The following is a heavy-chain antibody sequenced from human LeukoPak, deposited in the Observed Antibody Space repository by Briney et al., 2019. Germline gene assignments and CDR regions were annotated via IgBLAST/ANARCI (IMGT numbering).Heavy chain of an antibody. Sequence: PGGSLRLSCAASGFTFSSYWMSWVRQAPGKGLEWVANIKQDGSEKYYVDSVKGRFTISRDNAKNPLYLQMNSLRAEDTAVYYCARGAAAGLFDYWGQGTLVTVSS. CDR3: ARGAAAGLFDY. V-gene: IGHV3-7*01. J-gene: IGHJ4*02. CDR1: GFTFSSYW. D-gene: IGHD6-13*01. CDR2: IKQDGSEK.